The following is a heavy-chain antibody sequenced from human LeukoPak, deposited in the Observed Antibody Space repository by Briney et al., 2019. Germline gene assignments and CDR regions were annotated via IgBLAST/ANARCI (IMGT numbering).Heavy chain of an antibody. J-gene: IGHJ4*02. CDR1: GFTFSTYS. CDR3: ARGFEADSGSYLVDY. D-gene: IGHD1-26*01. CDR2: ISYDGSNR. V-gene: IGHV3-30-3*01. Sequence: GGSLRLSCAASGFTFSTYSMHWVRQAPEKGLEWVALISYDGSNRYYADSVKGRFTISRDNSKKTLYLQMNSLRPEDTAVYYCARGFEADSGSYLVDYWGQGTLVTVSS.